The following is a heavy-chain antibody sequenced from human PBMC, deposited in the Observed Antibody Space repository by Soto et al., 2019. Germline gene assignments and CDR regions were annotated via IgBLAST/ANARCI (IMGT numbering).Heavy chain of an antibody. CDR1: GYTFTSYG. CDR3: ARTYYYDSSGSLKRVALDY. Sequence: GASVKVSCKASGYTFTSYGISWVRQAPGQGLEWMGWISAYNGNTNYAQKLQGRVTMTTDTSTSTAYMELRSLRSDDTAVYYCARTYYYDSSGSLKRVALDYWGQGTLVTVSS. CDR2: ISAYNGNT. V-gene: IGHV1-18*01. J-gene: IGHJ4*02. D-gene: IGHD3-22*01.